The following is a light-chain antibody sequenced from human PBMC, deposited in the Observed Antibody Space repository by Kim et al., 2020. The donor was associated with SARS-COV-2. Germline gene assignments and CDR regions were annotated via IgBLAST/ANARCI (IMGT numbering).Light chain of an antibody. CDR3: NSRDSNDNVV. CDR1: SLRSYY. J-gene: IGLJ2*01. Sequence: SSELTQDPAVSVALGQTVRITCQGDSLRSYYATWYQQKPGQAPILVIYGKNNRPSGIPDRFSGSSSGNTASLTITGTQAGDEADYYCNSRDSNDNVVFGGGPQLPLL. CDR2: GKN. V-gene: IGLV3-19*01.